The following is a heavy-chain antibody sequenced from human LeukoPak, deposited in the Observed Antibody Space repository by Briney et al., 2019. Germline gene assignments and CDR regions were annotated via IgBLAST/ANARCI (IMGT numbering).Heavy chain of an antibody. J-gene: IGHJ3*02. D-gene: IGHD1-26*01. CDR1: GFTFSSYD. V-gene: IGHV3-13*01. CDR3: ARLRGSDDAFDI. CDR2: IGTAVDT. Sequence: GGSLRLSCAPSGFTFSSYDMHWVRQATGNGLEWVSAIGTAVDTYYPGSVQGRFTISRENAKNSLYLQMKSLRDGDTAVYYCARLRGSDDAFDIWGQGTMVTVSS.